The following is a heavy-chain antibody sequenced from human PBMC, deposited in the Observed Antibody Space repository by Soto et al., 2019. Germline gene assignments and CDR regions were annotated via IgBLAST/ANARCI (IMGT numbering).Heavy chain of an antibody. V-gene: IGHV4-4*07. CDR1: GGSISGFY. D-gene: IGHD2-21*02. CDR3: ARGHFCGNDCYFDV. J-gene: IGHJ4*02. CDR2: IYSSGAT. Sequence: PSETLSLTCTVAGGSISGFYWSWVRQPAGKGLEWIGRIYSSGATKYNPSLRNRVTMSVDTSTDQYSLNLASMTAADTAVYFCARGHFCGNDCYFDVWGQGTQVTVSS.